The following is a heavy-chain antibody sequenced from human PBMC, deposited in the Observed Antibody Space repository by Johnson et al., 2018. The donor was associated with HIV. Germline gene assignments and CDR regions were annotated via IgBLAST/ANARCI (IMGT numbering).Heavy chain of an antibody. J-gene: IGHJ3*02. D-gene: IGHD4-23*01. Sequence: EQLVESGGGLVKPGGSLRLSCAASGFTVSSNYMSWVRQAPGKGLEWVSVIYSGGSTYYADSVKGRFTISRDNSKNTLYLQMNSLRAEDTAVYYCATDLSRWELHPLSAFDIWGQGTMVTVSS. CDR1: GFTVSSNY. V-gene: IGHV3-66*01. CDR2: IYSGGST. CDR3: ATDLSRWELHPLSAFDI.